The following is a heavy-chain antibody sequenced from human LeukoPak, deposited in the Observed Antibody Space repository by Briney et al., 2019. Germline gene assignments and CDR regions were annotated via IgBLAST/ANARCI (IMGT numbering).Heavy chain of an antibody. CDR1: GYTFTGYY. Sequence: ASVEVSCKASGYTFTGYYMHWVRQAPGQGLEWMGWINPNSGGTNYAQKFQGRVTMTRDTSISTAYMELSRLRSDDTAVYYCARAGFGELPSYGMDVWGQGTTVTVSS. V-gene: IGHV1-2*02. CDR3: ARAGFGELPSYGMDV. CDR2: INPNSGGT. J-gene: IGHJ6*02. D-gene: IGHD3-10*01.